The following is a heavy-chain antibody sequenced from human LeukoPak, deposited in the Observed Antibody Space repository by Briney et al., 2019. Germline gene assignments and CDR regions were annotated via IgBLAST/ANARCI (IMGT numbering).Heavy chain of an antibody. V-gene: IGHV4-39*01. CDR2: IYYSGSA. CDR3: ARPGWKGSLDY. J-gene: IGHJ4*02. D-gene: IGHD1-1*01. CDR1: GGSISSSSYY. Sequence: SETLSLTCTVSGGSISSSSYYWGWIRQPPGKGLEWIGSIYYSGSAYYNPSLKSRVTISVDTSKNQFSLKLSSVTAADTAVYYCARPGWKGSLDYWGQGTLVTVSS.